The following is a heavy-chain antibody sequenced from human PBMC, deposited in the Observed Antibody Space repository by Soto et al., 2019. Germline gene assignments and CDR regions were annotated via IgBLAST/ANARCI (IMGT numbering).Heavy chain of an antibody. CDR2: FDPEDGET. Sequence: ASVKVSCKVSGYTLTELSMHWVRQAPGKGLEWMGGFDPEDGETIYAQKFQGRVTMTEDTSTDTAYMELSSLRSEDTAVYYCATETQGDYSRRGAFDIWAKGKMVTVSS. D-gene: IGHD4-17*01. CDR3: ATETQGDYSRRGAFDI. CDR1: GYTLTELS. V-gene: IGHV1-24*01. J-gene: IGHJ3*02.